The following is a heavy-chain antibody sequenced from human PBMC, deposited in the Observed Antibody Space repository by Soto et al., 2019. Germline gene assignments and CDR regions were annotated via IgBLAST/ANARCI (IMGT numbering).Heavy chain of an antibody. CDR2: ISAYNGNT. V-gene: IGHV1-18*01. CDR1: GYTFTSYG. J-gene: IGHJ6*02. Sequence: ASVKVSCKASGYTFTSYGISWVRQAPGQGLEWMGWISAYNGNTNYAQKLQGRVTMTTDTSTGTAYMELRSLRSDDTAVYYCARDRPELQGDYYYYGMDVWGQGTTVTVSS. CDR3: ARDRPELQGDYYYYGMDV. D-gene: IGHD1-26*01.